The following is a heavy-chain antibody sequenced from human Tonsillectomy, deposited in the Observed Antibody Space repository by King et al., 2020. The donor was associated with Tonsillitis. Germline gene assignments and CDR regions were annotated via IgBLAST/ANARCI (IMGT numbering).Heavy chain of an antibody. CDR2: IHPSDSDT. D-gene: IGHD1-1*01. CDR1: GYSFTSYW. Sequence: VQLVESGAEVKKPGESLKISCKGTGYSFTSYWIGWVRQMPGKGLEWMGIIHPSDSDTRYSPSFQGQVTISGDKSITTAYLQWSSLKASDTAMYYCARAPTGTYFFDSWGQGTLVTVSS. CDR3: ARAPTGTYFFDS. V-gene: IGHV5-51*01. J-gene: IGHJ5*01.